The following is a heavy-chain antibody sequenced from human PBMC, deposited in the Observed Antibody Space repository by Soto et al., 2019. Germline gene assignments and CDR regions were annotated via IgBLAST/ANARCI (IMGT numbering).Heavy chain of an antibody. J-gene: IGHJ6*02. CDR3: ARVYSSSWYGGYYYYGMDV. Sequence: QVQLVQSGAEVKKPGSSVKVSCKASGGTFSSYAISWVRQAPGQGLEWMGGIIPIFGTANYAQKFQGRVTITADESTSTAYMELRSLRSEDTAVYYCARVYSSSWYGGYYYYGMDVWGQGTTVTVSS. D-gene: IGHD6-13*01. V-gene: IGHV1-69*01. CDR2: IIPIFGTA. CDR1: GGTFSSYA.